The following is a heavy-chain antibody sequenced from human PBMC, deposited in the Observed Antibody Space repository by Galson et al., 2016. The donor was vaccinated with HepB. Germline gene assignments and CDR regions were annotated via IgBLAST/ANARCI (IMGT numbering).Heavy chain of an antibody. D-gene: IGHD2-2*02. CDR1: GGSIKTGSYY. J-gene: IGHJ2*01. CDR3: ASPNCGSTGCYNFDL. Sequence: SETLSLTCTVSGGSIKTGSYYWGWIRQAPGKGPEWIGTIYYSGDTYYNSSLKTRVTISMDTSKNQFSLRLTSVTAADTAVYYCASPNCGSTGCYNFDLWGRGTRVTVSS. CDR2: IYYSGDT. V-gene: IGHV4-39*01.